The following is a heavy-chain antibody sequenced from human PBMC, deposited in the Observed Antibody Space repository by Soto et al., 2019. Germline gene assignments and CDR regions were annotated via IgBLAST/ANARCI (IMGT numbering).Heavy chain of an antibody. J-gene: IGHJ4*02. V-gene: IGHV3-48*02. CDR2: VSGSGNTQ. CDR3: ARDPKSGNQKLYFDY. CDR1: GFTFSSYW. D-gene: IGHD1-26*01. Sequence: GGSLRLSCAASGFTFSSYWMHWVRQAPGKGPVWVACVSGSGNTQNYADSVKGRFTISRDNAKQSLYLQLNSLRDEDTAVYYCARDPKSGNQKLYFDYWGQGALVTVSS.